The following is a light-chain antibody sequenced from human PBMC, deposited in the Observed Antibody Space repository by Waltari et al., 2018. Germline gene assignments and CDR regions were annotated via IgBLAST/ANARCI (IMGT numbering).Light chain of an antibody. CDR3: QQLSDWHPWVFT. CDR2: HAS. V-gene: IGKV3-11*01. CDR1: QRVGTY. Sequence: DIILTQAPATLSLSPGERATLSCTASQRVGTYLGWYQQKPGQAPRLRIYHASNRAIGITARFSGSGSGTDFTITISSLEPEDSAVYYCQQLSDWHPWVFTFGPATNVDI. J-gene: IGKJ3*01.